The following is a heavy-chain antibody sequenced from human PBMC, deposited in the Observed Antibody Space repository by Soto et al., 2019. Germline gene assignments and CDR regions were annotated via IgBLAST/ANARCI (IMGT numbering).Heavy chain of an antibody. J-gene: IGHJ5*02. Sequence: SETLSLTCAVYGGSFSGYYWSWIRQPPGKGLEWIGEINHSGSTNYNPSLKSRVTISVDTSKNQFSLKLSSVTAADTAVYYCARGGYSNNWFDPWGQGTLVTVSS. CDR3: ARGGYSNNWFDP. CDR2: INHSGST. D-gene: IGHD4-4*01. V-gene: IGHV4-34*01. CDR1: GGSFSGYY.